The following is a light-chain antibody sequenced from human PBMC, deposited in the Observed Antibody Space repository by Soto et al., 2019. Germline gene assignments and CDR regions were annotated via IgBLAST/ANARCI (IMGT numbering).Light chain of an antibody. J-gene: IGLJ1*01. CDR3: CSYTTSNTXQIV. Sequence: QSALTQPASVSGSPGQSITISCTGTSSDVGGYNYVSWYQQHPGKAPKLMIYDVSNRPSGVSNRSSGSKSGNTASLTISGLQAEDEADYYCCSYTTSNTXQIVFGTGTKVTVL. CDR2: DVS. CDR1: SSDVGGYNY. V-gene: IGLV2-14*01.